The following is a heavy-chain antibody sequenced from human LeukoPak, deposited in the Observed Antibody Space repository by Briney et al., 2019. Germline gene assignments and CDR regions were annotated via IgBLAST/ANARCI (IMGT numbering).Heavy chain of an antibody. J-gene: IGHJ6*02. CDR1: GGSFSGYY. V-gene: IGHV4-34*01. Sequence: SETLSLTCAVYGGSFSGYYWSWIRQPPGKGLEWIGEINHSGSTNYNPSLKSRVTISVDTSKNQFSLKLSSVTAADTAVYYCARGLHIVVVTADYYYGMDVWGQGTLVTVSS. CDR3: ARGLHIVVVTADYYYGMDV. CDR2: INHSGST. D-gene: IGHD2-21*02.